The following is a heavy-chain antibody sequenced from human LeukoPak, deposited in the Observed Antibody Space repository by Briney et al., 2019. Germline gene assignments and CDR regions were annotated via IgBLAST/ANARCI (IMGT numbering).Heavy chain of an antibody. Sequence: GGSLRLSCAASGFTFSSYSMNWVRQAPGKGLEWVSSISSSSSYIYYADSVKGRFTISRDNAKNSLYLQMNSLRAEDTAVYYCASRSLSGYYYFDYWGQGTLVTVSS. CDR3: ASRSLSGYYYFDY. D-gene: IGHD3-22*01. J-gene: IGHJ4*02. CDR2: ISSSSSYI. CDR1: GFTFSSYS. V-gene: IGHV3-21*01.